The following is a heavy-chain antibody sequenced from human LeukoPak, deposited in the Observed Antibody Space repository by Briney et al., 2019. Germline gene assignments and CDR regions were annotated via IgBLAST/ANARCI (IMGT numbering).Heavy chain of an antibody. CDR3: ARDSYLPPDAFDI. Sequence: RRSLRLSCAASGFTFSSYAMHWVRQAPGKGLGRVAVISYDGSNKYYADSVKGRFTISRDNSKNTLYLQMNSLRAEDTAVYYCARDSYLPPDAFDIWGQGTMVTVSS. V-gene: IGHV3-30-3*01. CDR2: ISYDGSNK. J-gene: IGHJ3*02. CDR1: GFTFSSYA.